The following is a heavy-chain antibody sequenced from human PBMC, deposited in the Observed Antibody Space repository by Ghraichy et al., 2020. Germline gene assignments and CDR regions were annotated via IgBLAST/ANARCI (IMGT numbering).Heavy chain of an antibody. D-gene: IGHD2-15*01. CDR1: GFTVSSNY. J-gene: IGHJ6*02. Sequence: GGSLRLSCAASGFTVSSNYMSWVRQAPGKGLEWVSVIYSGGSTYYADSVKGRFTISRDNSKNTLYLQMNSLRAEDTAVYYCAREGYCSGGSCYSNYYYGMDVWGQGTTVTVSS. CDR2: IYSGGST. V-gene: IGHV3-53*01. CDR3: AREGYCSGGSCYSNYYYGMDV.